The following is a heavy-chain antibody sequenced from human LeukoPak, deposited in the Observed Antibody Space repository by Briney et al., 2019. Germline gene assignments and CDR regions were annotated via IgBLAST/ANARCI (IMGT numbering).Heavy chain of an antibody. D-gene: IGHD3-22*01. CDR1: GFKVSTNY. V-gene: IGHV3-53*01. Sequence: GGSLRLSCAASGFKVSTNYMSWVRQAPGKGLEWVSIIYNSGSTYYADSVKGRFTISRDTSKNTVYLQMNSLRAEDTAFYYCARVKEGYYDTSGSYEGYFFDYWGQGTLVTVSS. J-gene: IGHJ4*02. CDR2: IYNSGST. CDR3: ARVKEGYYDTSGSYEGYFFDY.